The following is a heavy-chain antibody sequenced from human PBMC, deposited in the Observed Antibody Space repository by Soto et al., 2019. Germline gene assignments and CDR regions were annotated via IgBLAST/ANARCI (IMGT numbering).Heavy chain of an antibody. Sequence: QVQLQESGPGLVKPSETLSLTCAVSGGSVSGDDWCCWGRQPPEKGLEWIGKIYQGGTTNYPPSLNSRVTISLDASKNQLSLKLTSLTAADTAVYYCARGSGWRVDPWGQGTLGTVSS. D-gene: IGHD2-15*01. CDR1: GGSVSGDDW. V-gene: IGHV4-4*02. J-gene: IGHJ5*02. CDR3: ARGSGWRVDP. CDR2: IYQGGTT.